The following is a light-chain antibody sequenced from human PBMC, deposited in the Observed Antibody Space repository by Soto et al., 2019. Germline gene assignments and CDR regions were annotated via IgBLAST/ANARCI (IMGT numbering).Light chain of an antibody. CDR3: QQYHNWPLIT. CDR2: GAS. V-gene: IGKV3-15*01. J-gene: IGKJ5*01. CDR1: QTISEN. Sequence: EIVMTQSPATLSVSPWERAALSCRASQTISENLVWYQQKPGQAPRLLIYGASTRVTGIPARFSGSGSGAEYFLTISSLQSEDFAVYYCQQYHNWPLITFGQGTRLEL.